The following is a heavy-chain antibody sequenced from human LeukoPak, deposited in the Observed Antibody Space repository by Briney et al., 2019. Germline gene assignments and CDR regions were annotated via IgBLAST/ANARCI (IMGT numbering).Heavy chain of an antibody. CDR1: GFTFSNAW. J-gene: IGHJ4*02. V-gene: IGHV3-15*07. D-gene: IGHD6-19*01. CDR3: TTEGRVAGTQHPFDY. CDR2: IKSKTDGGTT. Sequence: GGSLRLSCAASGFTFSNAWMNWVCQAPGKGLEWVGRIKSKTDGGTTGFAAPVKGRFTISRDDSKNTLYLQMNSLKTEDTAVYYCTTEGRVAGTQHPFDYWGQGTLVTVSS.